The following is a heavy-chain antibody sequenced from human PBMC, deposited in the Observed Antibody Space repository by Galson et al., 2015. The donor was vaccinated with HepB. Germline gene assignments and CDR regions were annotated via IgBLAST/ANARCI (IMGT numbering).Heavy chain of an antibody. Sequence: SLRLSCAASGFTFSSYAMSWVRQAPGKGLEWVSAISGSGGSTYYADSVKGRFTISRDNSKNTLYLQMNSLRAEDTAVYYCAKLGRGVVVPAAMRPRFDYWGQGTLVTVSS. CDR3: AKLGRGVVVPAAMRPRFDY. CDR2: ISGSGGST. D-gene: IGHD2-2*01. V-gene: IGHV3-23*01. CDR1: GFTFSSYA. J-gene: IGHJ4*02.